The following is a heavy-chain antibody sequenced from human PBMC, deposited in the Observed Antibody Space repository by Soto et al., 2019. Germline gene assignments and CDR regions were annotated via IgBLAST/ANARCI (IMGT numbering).Heavy chain of an antibody. CDR1: GFTFSSYG. J-gene: IGHJ6*02. CDR2: IWYDGSNK. V-gene: IGHV3-33*01. Sequence: PGGSLRLSCAASGFTFSSYGMHWVRQAPGKGLEWVAVIWYDGSNKYYADSVKGRFTISRDNSKNTLYLQMNSLRAEDTAVYYCARDLERARAARPPNGMDVWGQGTTVTVSS. D-gene: IGHD6-6*01. CDR3: ARDLERARAARPPNGMDV.